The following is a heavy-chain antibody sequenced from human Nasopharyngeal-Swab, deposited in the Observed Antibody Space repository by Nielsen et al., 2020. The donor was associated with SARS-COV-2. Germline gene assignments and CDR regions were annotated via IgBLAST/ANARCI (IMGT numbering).Heavy chain of an antibody. J-gene: IGHJ4*02. CDR3: ASLSYSYDSSGHDDPYFDY. D-gene: IGHD3-22*01. CDR2: IIPIFGTA. Sequence: WVRQAPGQGLEWMGGIIPIFGTANYAQKFQGRVTITADESTSTAYMELSSLRSEDTAVYYCASLSYSYDSSGHDDPYFDYWGQGTLVTVSS. V-gene: IGHV1-69*01.